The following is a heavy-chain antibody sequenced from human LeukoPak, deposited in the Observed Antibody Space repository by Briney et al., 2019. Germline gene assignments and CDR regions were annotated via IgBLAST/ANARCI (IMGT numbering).Heavy chain of an antibody. J-gene: IGHJ4*02. V-gene: IGHV3-23*01. CDR1: GFTFSNCA. CDR3: VKGFHFDW. Sequence: GGSLRLSCAASGFTFSNCAMSWVRQTPGKGLEWVSSISGFDSGTYYTDSVRGLFTISRDTSKNTLYMQMSNLRAEDTAVYYCVKGFHFDWWGQGTLVTVSS. CDR2: ISGFDSGT.